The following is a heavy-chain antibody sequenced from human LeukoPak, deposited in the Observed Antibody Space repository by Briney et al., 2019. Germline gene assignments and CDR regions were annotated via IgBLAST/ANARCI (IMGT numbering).Heavy chain of an antibody. J-gene: IGHJ4*02. D-gene: IGHD2-15*01. V-gene: IGHV4-34*01. CDR2: INHSGST. Sequence: PSETLSLTCAVYGGSFSGYYWSWIRQPPGKGLEWIGEINHSGSTNYNPSLKSRVTISVDTSKNQLSLKLSSVTAADTAVYYCARGYCSGGSCYHFDYWGQGTLVTVSS. CDR1: GGSFSGYY. CDR3: ARGYCSGGSCYHFDY.